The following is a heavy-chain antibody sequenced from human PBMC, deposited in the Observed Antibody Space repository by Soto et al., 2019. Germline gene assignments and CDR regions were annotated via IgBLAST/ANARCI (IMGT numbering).Heavy chain of an antibody. J-gene: IGHJ4*02. CDR3: AKMTTRRFDY. CDR2: ISGSGLST. Sequence: PGGSLRLSCAASGFTFSSYAMSWVRQAPGKGLEWVSGISGSGLSTNYADSVKGRFTISRDNSKNTLYLQMNSLRAEDTAVYYCAKMTTRRFDYSGQGPLVTVYS. V-gene: IGHV3-23*01. CDR1: GFTFSSYA. D-gene: IGHD4-17*01.